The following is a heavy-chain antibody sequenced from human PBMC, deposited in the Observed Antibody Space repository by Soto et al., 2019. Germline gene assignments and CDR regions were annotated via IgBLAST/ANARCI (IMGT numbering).Heavy chain of an antibody. CDR3: ARLGYSGSYYFDY. CDR2: IYYSGST. D-gene: IGHD5-12*01. Sequence: SETLSLTCTVSGGSISSYYWSWIRQPPGKGLEWIGYIYYSGSTNYNPSLKSRVTISVDTSKNQFSLKLNSMTAADTAVYYCARLGYSGSYYFDYWGQGTLVTVSS. V-gene: IGHV4-59*08. J-gene: IGHJ4*02. CDR1: GGSISSYY.